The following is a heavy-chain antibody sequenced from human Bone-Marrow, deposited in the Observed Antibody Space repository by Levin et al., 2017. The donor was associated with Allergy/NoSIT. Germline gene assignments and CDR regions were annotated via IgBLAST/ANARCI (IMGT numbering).Heavy chain of an antibody. J-gene: IGHJ4*02. D-gene: IGHD6-13*01. Sequence: GSLRLSCTVSGGSISPHYWSWLRQSPGKGLEWIGYIYYNGNTNYSPSLESRVTMSVDTSKNQFSLKMISVSPADTAVYYCATGPAGTDWGQGTLVIVSS. CDR2: IYYNGNT. CDR3: ATGPAGTD. V-gene: IGHV4-59*11. CDR1: GGSISPHY.